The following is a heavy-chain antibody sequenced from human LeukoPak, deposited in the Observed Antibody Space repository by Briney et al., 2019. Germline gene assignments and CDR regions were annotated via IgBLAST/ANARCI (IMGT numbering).Heavy chain of an antibody. Sequence: GGSLRLSCAASGFTFSSYAMSWVRQAPGKGLEWVSIISGSGASTYYADSVKGRFTISRDNAKNSLYLQMNSLRAEDTAVYYCARDATYYDSSGPGYWGQGTLVTVSS. V-gene: IGHV3-23*01. D-gene: IGHD3-22*01. CDR3: ARDATYYDSSGPGY. CDR2: ISGSGAST. CDR1: GFTFSSYA. J-gene: IGHJ4*02.